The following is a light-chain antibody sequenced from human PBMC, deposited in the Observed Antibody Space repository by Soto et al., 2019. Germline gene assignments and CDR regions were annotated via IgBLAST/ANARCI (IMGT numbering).Light chain of an antibody. CDR3: QHYNSYPWT. J-gene: IGKJ1*01. V-gene: IGKV1-5*01. CDR2: DAF. CDR1: QTISSW. Sequence: DIQITQSPSTLSGSVGDRVTITCRASQTISSWLAWYQQKPGKAPKLLIYDAFALESGVPSRFSGTGSGTEFTLTISSLQPDDFATYYCQHYNSYPWTFGQGTKVDIK.